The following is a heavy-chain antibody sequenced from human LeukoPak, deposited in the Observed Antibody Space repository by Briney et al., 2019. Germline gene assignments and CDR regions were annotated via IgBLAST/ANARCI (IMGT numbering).Heavy chain of an antibody. CDR1: GLTGSHNY. J-gene: IGHJ4*02. Sequence: GGSLRLSCAASGLTGSHNYVSWVRQAPGKGLEYVSVIRSDGVDVYYTDSVKGRFTISRDNSKNTLYLQMSSLRPEDTAVYYCVKDLLQVTMKKLDHWGQGTLVTVSS. CDR2: IRSDGVDV. V-gene: IGHV3-64D*06. CDR3: VKDLLQVTMKKLDH. D-gene: IGHD4-11*01.